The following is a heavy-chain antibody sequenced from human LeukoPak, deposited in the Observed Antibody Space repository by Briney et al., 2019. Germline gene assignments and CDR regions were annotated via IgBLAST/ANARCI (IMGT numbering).Heavy chain of an antibody. Sequence: ASVKVSCKASGGTFSSYAISWVRQAPGQGLEWMGGIIPIFGTANYAQKFQGRVMITTDESTSTAYMELSSLRSEDTAVYYCARDLSYGSGYSHEAFDIWGQGTMVTVSS. V-gene: IGHV1-69*05. CDR1: GGTFSSYA. J-gene: IGHJ3*02. D-gene: IGHD3-22*01. CDR3: ARDLSYGSGYSHEAFDI. CDR2: IIPIFGTA.